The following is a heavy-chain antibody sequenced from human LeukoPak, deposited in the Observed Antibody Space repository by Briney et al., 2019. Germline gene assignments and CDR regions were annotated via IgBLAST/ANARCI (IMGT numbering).Heavy chain of an antibody. J-gene: IGHJ4*02. V-gene: IGHV2-5*02. CDR3: AHSSGAYTSAWVLGVFDY. CDR2: IFWDDDK. CDR1: SFSRSSIGLR. D-gene: IGHD5-18*01. Sequence: SSPTLVNPTQTLTLTCTFSSFSRSSIGLRVGWIRQPPGRALDCRAPIFWDDDKRYSPSLKRRLTIIKATSKYPVIPKMSNMHPVDTATYYCAHSSGAYTSAWVLGVFDYWGQGTPVTVSS.